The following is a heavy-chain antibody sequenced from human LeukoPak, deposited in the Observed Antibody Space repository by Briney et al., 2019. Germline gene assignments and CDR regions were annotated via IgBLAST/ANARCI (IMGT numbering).Heavy chain of an antibody. V-gene: IGHV4-38-2*01. CDR1: VYYISRGRY. CDR3: ARSLSTAGIDY. D-gene: IGHD2-2*01. Sequence: SETLSLTCAVSVYYISRGRYWAWLRQPPGKGLEWIGSIHHSGSTYYNPTLKSRVTISVDTSKNQFSLNLRSVTAADTAVYYCARSLSTAGIDYWGQRTLVTVSS. CDR2: IHHSGST. J-gene: IGHJ4*02.